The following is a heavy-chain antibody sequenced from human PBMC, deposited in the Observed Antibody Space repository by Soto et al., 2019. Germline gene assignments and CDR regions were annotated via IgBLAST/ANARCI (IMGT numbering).Heavy chain of an antibody. CDR3: AITTPTVSYWFDP. D-gene: IGHD4-4*01. J-gene: IGHJ5*02. Sequence: GGSLRLSCAASGFSFSGYWMSWVRQAPGKGPEWVANIKEDGTEQHYVDSVKGRFTISRDNSENSPFLQMNNLRAEDSAIYYCAITTPTVSYWFDPWGPGTQVTVSS. CDR1: GFSFSGYW. V-gene: IGHV3-7*03. CDR2: IKEDGTEQ.